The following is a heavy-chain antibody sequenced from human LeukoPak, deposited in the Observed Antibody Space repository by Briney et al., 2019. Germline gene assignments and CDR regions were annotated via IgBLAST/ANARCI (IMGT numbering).Heavy chain of an antibody. CDR1: GFTFSSYA. D-gene: IGHD6-6*01. V-gene: IGHV3-30*01. Sequence: PGRSLRLSCAASGFTFSSYAMHWVRQAPGKRLEWVAVISYDGSNKYYADSVKGRFTISRDNSKNTLYLQMNSLRAEDTAVYYCASLSARTRREIDPWGQGTLVTVSS. CDR3: ASLSARTRREIDP. J-gene: IGHJ5*02. CDR2: ISYDGSNK.